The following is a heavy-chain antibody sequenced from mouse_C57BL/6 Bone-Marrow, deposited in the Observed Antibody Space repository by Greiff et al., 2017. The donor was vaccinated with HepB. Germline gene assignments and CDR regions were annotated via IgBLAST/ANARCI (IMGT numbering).Heavy chain of an antibody. Sequence: EVHLVESGGGLVQPGGSLKLSCAASGFTFSDYGMAWVRQAPRKGPEWVAFISNLAYSIYYADTVTGRFTISRENAKNTLYLEMSSLRSEDTAMYYCARHSSYGSGFAYWGQGTLVTVSA. V-gene: IGHV5-15*01. CDR2: ISNLAYSI. J-gene: IGHJ3*01. D-gene: IGHD1-1*01. CDR1: GFTFSDYG. CDR3: ARHSSYGSGFAY.